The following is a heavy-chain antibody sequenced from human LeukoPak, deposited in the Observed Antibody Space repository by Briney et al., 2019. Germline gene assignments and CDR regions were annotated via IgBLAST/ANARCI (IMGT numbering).Heavy chain of an antibody. Sequence: PSETLSLTCAVYGGSFSGYYWSWIRQPPGKGLEWIGEINHSGSTNYNPSLKSRVTISVDTSKNQFSLKLSSVTTADTAVYYCAGGGDNLYYGMDVWGQGTTVTVSS. CDR1: GGSFSGYY. J-gene: IGHJ6*02. D-gene: IGHD3-16*01. V-gene: IGHV4-34*01. CDR3: AGGGDNLYYGMDV. CDR2: INHSGST.